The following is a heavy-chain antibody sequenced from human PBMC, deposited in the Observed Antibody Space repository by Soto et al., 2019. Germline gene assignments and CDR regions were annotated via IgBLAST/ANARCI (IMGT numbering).Heavy chain of an antibody. CDR1: GVTFSSYA. D-gene: IGHD3-22*01. V-gene: IGHV3-30-3*01. J-gene: IGHJ6*02. Sequence: GGSLRLSCTASGVTFSSYAMHWVRQAPGKGLEWVGAISYDGSNKYYAASVKGRFTSSRDSSKNTLYLQMNSLRAEDTAVYYCASTYYDSSGYYDYYYYGMDVWGQGTTVNVSS. CDR2: ISYDGSNK. CDR3: ASTYYDSSGYYDYYYYGMDV.